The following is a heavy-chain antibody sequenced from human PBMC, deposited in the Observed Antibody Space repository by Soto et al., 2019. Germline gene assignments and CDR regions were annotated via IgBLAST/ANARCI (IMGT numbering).Heavy chain of an antibody. CDR2: IYPSDSDT. CDR3: ARGGVSTRTFDY. CDR1: GYNFAGYW. V-gene: IGHV5-51*01. D-gene: IGHD3-3*01. J-gene: IGHJ4*02. Sequence: GESLKISCKGSGYNFAGYWIAWVRQMPGKGLELMGIIYPSDSDTRYRPSFQGQVTISADKSISSAYLQWSSLRASDTAMYYCARGGVSTRTFDYLGQGTPVTVLL.